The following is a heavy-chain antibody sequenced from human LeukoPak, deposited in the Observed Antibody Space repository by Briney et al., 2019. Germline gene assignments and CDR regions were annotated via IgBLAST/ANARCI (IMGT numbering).Heavy chain of an antibody. CDR1: GGSISSSSYY. CDR3: ARVSTTAGGTGLGFDY. CDR2: IYYSGST. V-gene: IGHV4-39*07. J-gene: IGHJ4*02. Sequence: SETLSLTCTVSGGSISSSSYYWGWFRQSPGKGLEWIGSIYYSGSTYYNPSLKSRVTISVDTSKNQFSLKLSSVTAADTAVYYCARVSTTAGGTGLGFDYWGQGTLVTVSS. D-gene: IGHD6-13*01.